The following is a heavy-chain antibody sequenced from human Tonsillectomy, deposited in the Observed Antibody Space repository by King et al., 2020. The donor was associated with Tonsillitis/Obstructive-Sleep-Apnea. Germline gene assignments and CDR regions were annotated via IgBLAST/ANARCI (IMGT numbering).Heavy chain of an antibody. V-gene: IGHV3-23*04. Sequence: VQLVESGGGLVQPGGSLRLSCAASGFTFSSYAMNWVRQAPGKGLEWVSAISRGGGNTYYADSVKGRFTISRDNSKNTLSLKMKSLRTEDTAVYYCAKEITLSVLRPQTWFDPWGQGTLDTVSS. CDR3: AKEITLSVLRPQTWFDP. CDR2: ISRGGGNT. D-gene: IGHD3-3*01. CDR1: GFTFSSYA. J-gene: IGHJ5*02.